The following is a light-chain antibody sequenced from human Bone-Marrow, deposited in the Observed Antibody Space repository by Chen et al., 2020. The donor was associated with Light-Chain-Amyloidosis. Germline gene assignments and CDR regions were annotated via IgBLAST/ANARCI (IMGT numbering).Light chain of an antibody. Sequence: QSVLTQPPSASGTPGQRVTISCSGSSSNSGSNIVNWYQQVPGTAPKLLIYTDNQRPSGVPDRFSGSKSGTSASLAITGLQSEDGADYYCAAWDDSLNGYVFGSGTKVTVL. CDR3: AAWDDSLNGYV. V-gene: IGLV1-44*01. CDR1: SSNSGSNI. CDR2: TDN. J-gene: IGLJ1*01.